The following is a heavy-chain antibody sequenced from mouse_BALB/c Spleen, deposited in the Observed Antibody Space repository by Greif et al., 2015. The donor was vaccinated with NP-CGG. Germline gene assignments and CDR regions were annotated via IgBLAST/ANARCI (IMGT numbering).Heavy chain of an antibody. CDR1: GYTFTSYW. J-gene: IGHJ1*01. V-gene: IGHV1-5*01. Sequence: VQLQQSGTVLARPGASVKMSCKASGYTFTSYWMHWVKQRPGQGLEWIGAIYPGNSDTSYNQKFKGKAKLTAVTPTSTAYMELSSLTNEDSAVYYCTRGGLLREYFDVWGAGTTVTVSS. D-gene: IGHD2-3*01. CDR3: TRGGLLREYFDV. CDR2: IYPGNSDT.